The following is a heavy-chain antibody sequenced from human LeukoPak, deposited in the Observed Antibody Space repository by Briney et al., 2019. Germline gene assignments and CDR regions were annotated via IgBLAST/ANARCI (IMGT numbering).Heavy chain of an antibody. CDR2: IYYSGST. V-gene: IGHV4-39*01. J-gene: IGHJ4*02. Sequence: PSETLSLTCTVSGGSISSSSYYWGWIRQPPGKGLEWIGSIYYSGSTYYNPSLKSRVTISVDTSKNQFSLKLSSVTAADTAVYYCARSTILVRFDYWGQGTLVTVSS. D-gene: IGHD3-3*01. CDR3: ARSTILVRFDY. CDR1: GGSISSSSYY.